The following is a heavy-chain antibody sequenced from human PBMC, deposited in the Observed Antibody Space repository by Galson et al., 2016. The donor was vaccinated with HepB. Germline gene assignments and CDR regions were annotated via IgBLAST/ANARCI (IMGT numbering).Heavy chain of an antibody. J-gene: IGHJ3*02. Sequence: SETLSLTCAVYGGPSGPYYWNWIRQSPGKGLEWIGEINHTGSTNYNPSLTNRVTISADPSKNHFSLKLNSVTAADTAVYYCAVDYDQVAFDMWGQGTKVTVSS. CDR1: GGPSGPYY. D-gene: IGHD3-16*01. CDR3: AVDYDQVAFDM. V-gene: IGHV4-34*01. CDR2: INHTGST.